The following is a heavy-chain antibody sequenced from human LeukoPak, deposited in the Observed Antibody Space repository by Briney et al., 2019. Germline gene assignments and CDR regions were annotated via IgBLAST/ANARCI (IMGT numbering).Heavy chain of an antibody. V-gene: IGHV1-8*01. J-gene: IGHJ6*03. CDR2: MNPNSGNT. CDR1: GYTFTSYD. Sequence: ASVKVSCKASGYTFTSYDINWVRQATGQGLEWMGWMNPNSGNTGYAQKFQGRVTMTRNTSISTAYMELSSLRSEDTAVYYCARGIVLMVYDDYHYYMDVWGKGTTVTVSS. CDR3: ARGIVLMVYDDYHYYMDV. D-gene: IGHD2-8*01.